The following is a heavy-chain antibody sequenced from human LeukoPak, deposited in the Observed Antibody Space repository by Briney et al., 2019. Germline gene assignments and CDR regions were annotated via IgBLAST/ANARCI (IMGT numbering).Heavy chain of an antibody. CDR3: ASGGHCGSTSCYPNWFDP. J-gene: IGHJ5*02. Sequence: SQTLSLTCTVSGGSISSGGYYWSWIRQPPGKGLEWIGYIYHSGSTYYNPSLKSRVTISLDTSKNQFSLKLSSVTAADTAVYYCASGGHCGSTSCYPNWFDPWGQGTLVTVSS. CDR2: IYHSGST. V-gene: IGHV4-30-2*02. D-gene: IGHD2-2*01. CDR1: GGSISSGGYY.